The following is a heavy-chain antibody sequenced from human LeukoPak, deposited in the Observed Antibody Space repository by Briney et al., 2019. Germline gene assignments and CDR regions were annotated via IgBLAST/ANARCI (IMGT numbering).Heavy chain of an antibody. CDR3: ARTYYYDSSGSHGDFQH. V-gene: IGHV1-18*01. Sequence: GASVKVSCKASGYTFTSYGISWVRQAPGQGLEWMGWISAYNGNTNYAQKLQGRVTMTTDTSTCTAYMELRSLTSDDPAVYYCARTYYYDSSGSHGDFQHWGQGTLVTVSS. D-gene: IGHD3-22*01. CDR1: GYTFTSYG. CDR2: ISAYNGNT. J-gene: IGHJ1*01.